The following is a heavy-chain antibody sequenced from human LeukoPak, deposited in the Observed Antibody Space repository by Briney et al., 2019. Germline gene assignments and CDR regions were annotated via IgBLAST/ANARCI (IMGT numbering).Heavy chain of an antibody. CDR3: VRDWNGDYFDY. V-gene: IGHV4-61*02. CDR2: IHTSGNT. CDR1: GDSVSSGTYY. D-gene: IGHD1-1*01. Sequence: SETLSLTCIVSGDSVSSGTYYWTWLRQPAGKGLEWIGRIHTSGNTNYSPSLKSRVTISRDTSKNQFSLRLTSVTAADTAVYYCVRDWNGDYFDYWGQGTLVPVSS. J-gene: IGHJ4*02.